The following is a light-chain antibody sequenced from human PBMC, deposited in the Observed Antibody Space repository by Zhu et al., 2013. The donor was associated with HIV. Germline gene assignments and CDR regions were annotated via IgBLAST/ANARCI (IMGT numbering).Light chain of an antibody. CDR1: QSIGTN. Sequence: ETVVTQSPATLSVSPGERVNISCRASQSIGTNLAWYQQKRGQAPRLVIYDASRRATGIPARFSGSGSGTDFTLTINRLEPEDFAVYFCHHYGSSPHSFGQGTKLEI. J-gene: IGKJ2*01. V-gene: IGKV3-20*01. CDR2: DAS. CDR3: HHYGSSPHS.